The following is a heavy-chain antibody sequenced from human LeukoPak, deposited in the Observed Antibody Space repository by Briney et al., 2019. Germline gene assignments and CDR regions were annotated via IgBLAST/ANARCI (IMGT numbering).Heavy chain of an antibody. Sequence: TSVKVSCKASGYTFTSYGISWVRQAPGQGLEWMGWISAYNGNTNYAQKLQGRVTMTTDTPTSTAYMELRSPRSDDTAVYYCARDPEDTAMASDYWGQGTLVTVSS. CDR2: ISAYNGNT. CDR1: GYTFTSYG. D-gene: IGHD5-18*01. V-gene: IGHV1-18*01. CDR3: ARDPEDTAMASDY. J-gene: IGHJ4*02.